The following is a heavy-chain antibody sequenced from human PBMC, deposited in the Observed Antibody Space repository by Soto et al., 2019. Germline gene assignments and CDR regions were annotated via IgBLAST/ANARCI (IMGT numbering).Heavy chain of an antibody. Sequence: PSETLSLTCTVSGDSIRAYSWSGIRQPPGKGLGWIGYIYYSRYTSYNPSLKSRVTISVDTSKNQFSLKLNSVTAAETAVYYCARCFSGNYPSRPEEQYYFDSWGQGTLVTVSS. J-gene: IGHJ4*02. D-gene: IGHD1-26*01. CDR1: GDSIRAYS. V-gene: IGHV4-59*01. CDR2: IYYSRYT. CDR3: ARCFSGNYPSRPEEQYYFDS.